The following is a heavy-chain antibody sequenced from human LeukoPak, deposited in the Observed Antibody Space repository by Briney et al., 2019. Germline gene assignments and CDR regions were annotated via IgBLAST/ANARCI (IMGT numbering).Heavy chain of an antibody. J-gene: IGHJ5*02. CDR1: GYSISSGYY. CDR3: ARHRYYGSGSYPNWFDP. D-gene: IGHD3-10*01. V-gene: IGHV4-38-2*02. CDR2: IYHSGST. Sequence: SETLSLTCTVSGYSISSGYYWGWIRQPPGKGLEWIGSIYHSGSTYYNPSLKSRVTISVDTSKNQFSLKLSSVTAADTAVYYCARHRYYGSGSYPNWFDPWGQGTLVTVSS.